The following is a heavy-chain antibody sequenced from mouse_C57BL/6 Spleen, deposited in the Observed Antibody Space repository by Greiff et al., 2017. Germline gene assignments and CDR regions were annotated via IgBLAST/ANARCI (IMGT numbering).Heavy chain of an antibody. V-gene: IGHV1-54*01. CDR1: GYAFTNYL. Sequence: QVQLQQSGAELVRPGTSVKVSCKASGYAFTNYLIEWVKQRPGQGLEWIGVINPGSGGTNYNEKFKGKATLTADKSSSTAYMQLSSLTSEDSAVYCCARGTQLGIRFFDYWGQGTTLTVSS. J-gene: IGHJ2*01. CDR2: INPGSGGT. CDR3: ARGTQLGIRFFDY. D-gene: IGHD4-1*02.